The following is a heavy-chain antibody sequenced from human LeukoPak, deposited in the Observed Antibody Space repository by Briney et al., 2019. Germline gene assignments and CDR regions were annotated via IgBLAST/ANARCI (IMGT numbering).Heavy chain of an antibody. D-gene: IGHD6-13*01. CDR1: ESTLIDNG. J-gene: IGHJ4*02. V-gene: IGHV3-20*04. CDR2: INWNGGST. CDR3: ARVIAAQVPDY. Sequence: GGSLNSSWAAPESTLIDNGRGWFGKVPGKGLGGFSGINWNGGSTGYADSVKGRFTISRDNAKNSLYLQMNSLRAEDTALYYCARVIAAQVPDYWGQGTLVTVSS.